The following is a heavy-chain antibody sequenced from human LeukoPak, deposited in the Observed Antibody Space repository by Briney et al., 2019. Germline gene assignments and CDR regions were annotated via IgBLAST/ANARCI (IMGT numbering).Heavy chain of an antibody. CDR2: INSDGSST. J-gene: IGHJ6*02. D-gene: IGHD3-10*01. Sequence: GGSLRLSCAASGFTFSSYWMHWVRQAPGKGLVWVSRINSDGSSTSYADSVKGRFTISRDNAKNTLYLQMSSLRAEDTAVYYCARVGGSGSYRYYYYYGMDVWGQGTTVTVSS. V-gene: IGHV3-74*01. CDR3: ARVGGSGSYRYYYYYGMDV. CDR1: GFTFSSYW.